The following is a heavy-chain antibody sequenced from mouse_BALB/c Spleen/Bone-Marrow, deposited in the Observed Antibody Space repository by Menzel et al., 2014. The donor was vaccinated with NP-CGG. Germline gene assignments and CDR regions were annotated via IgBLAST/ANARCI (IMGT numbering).Heavy chain of an antibody. CDR1: GYTLTSYV. CDR3: ASPYYRYDGFAY. CDR2: INPYNDGT. J-gene: IGHJ3*01. Sequence: EVQLVESGPELVKPGASVKMSCKASGYTLTSYVMHWVKQKPGQGLEWIGYINPYNDGTKYNEKFKGKATLTSDKSSSTAYMELSSLTSEDSAVYYCASPYYRYDGFAYWGQGTLVTVSA. D-gene: IGHD2-14*01. V-gene: IGHV1-14*01.